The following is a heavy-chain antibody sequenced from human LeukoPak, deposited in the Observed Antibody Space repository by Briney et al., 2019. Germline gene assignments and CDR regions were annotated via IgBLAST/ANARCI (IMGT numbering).Heavy chain of an antibody. CDR2: ISGSGGST. J-gene: IGHJ4*02. Sequence: GGSLRLSCAASGFTFSSYAMSWVRQAPGKGLEWVSAISGSGGSTYYADSVKGRFTISRDNSKNTLYLQMNSLRAEDTAVYYCVRDILPGGADSWGQGALVTVSS. D-gene: IGHD5-12*01. CDR1: GFTFSSYA. CDR3: VRDILPGGADS. V-gene: IGHV3-23*01.